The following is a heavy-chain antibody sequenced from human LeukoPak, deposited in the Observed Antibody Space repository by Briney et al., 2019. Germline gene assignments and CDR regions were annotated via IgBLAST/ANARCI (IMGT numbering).Heavy chain of an antibody. Sequence: GGSLRLSCASSGFIFSNFGKDWVRQAPGKGLEWVAFIRYDGSNDHYADSVKGRFTISRDNSKNTLSLQMNSLRAEDTAVYYCAKGLAPSGGSLDYWGQGTLVTVSS. CDR2: IRYDGSND. V-gene: IGHV3-30*02. J-gene: IGHJ4*02. CDR1: GFIFSNFG. D-gene: IGHD2-15*01. CDR3: AKGLAPSGGSLDY.